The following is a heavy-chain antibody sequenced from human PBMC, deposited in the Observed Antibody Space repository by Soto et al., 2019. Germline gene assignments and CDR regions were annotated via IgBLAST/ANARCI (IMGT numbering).Heavy chain of an antibody. CDR2: IYYSGST. V-gene: IGHV4-31*03. CDR3: ARVGVAAADFDY. Sequence: PSETLSLTCTVSGGSISSGGYYWSWIRQHPGKGLEWIGYIYYSGSTYYNPSLKSRVTISVDTSKNQFSLKLSSVTAADTAVYYCARVGVAAADFDYWGQGTLVTVSS. J-gene: IGHJ4*02. D-gene: IGHD2-2*01. CDR1: GGSISSGGYY.